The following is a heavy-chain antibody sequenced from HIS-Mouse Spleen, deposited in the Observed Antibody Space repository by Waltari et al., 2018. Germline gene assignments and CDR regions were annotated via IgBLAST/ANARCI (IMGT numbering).Heavy chain of an antibody. V-gene: IGHV4-39*07. Sequence: QLQLQESGPGLVKPSETLSLNCTVHGSSISRRSDAWGWIDQPPGKGLEWIGGIYYSGSTYYNPSLKSRVTISVDTSKNQFSLKLSSVTAADTAVYYCAREIPYSSSWYDWYFDLWGRGTLVTVSS. CDR2: IYYSGST. CDR3: AREIPYSSSWYDWYFDL. J-gene: IGHJ2*01. CDR1: GSSISRRSDA. D-gene: IGHD6-13*01.